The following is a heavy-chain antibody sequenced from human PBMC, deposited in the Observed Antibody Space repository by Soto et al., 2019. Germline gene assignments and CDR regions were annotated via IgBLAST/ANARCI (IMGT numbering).Heavy chain of an antibody. J-gene: IGHJ6*02. CDR3: ATLPAAMYFYGSDV. CDR1: GGPVGISTYY. CDR2: ILRSGST. V-gene: IGHV4-39*05. Sequence: SSETPSLTRPVSGGPVGISTYYCAWVRQTPGKGLGGVGSILRSGSTYYNPSLESRLTLSVDTSEDQFSLNLSSVTATDTGVYYCATLPAAMYFYGSDVWGPGTTVTVSS. D-gene: IGHD2-2*01.